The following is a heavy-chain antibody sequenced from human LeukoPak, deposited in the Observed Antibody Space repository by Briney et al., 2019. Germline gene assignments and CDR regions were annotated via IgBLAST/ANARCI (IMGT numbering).Heavy chain of an antibody. J-gene: IGHJ4*02. CDR3: ARGRRRIAAPGATPPAPYFDF. Sequence: PGGSLRLSCAASGFTFSSYWMHWVRQTPGKGLMWVSRIESNGLALYADSVRDRFTISRDNAKNSLYLQMNSLRAEDTAVYYCARGRRRIAAPGATPPAPYFDFWGQGTLVTVSS. D-gene: IGHD6-13*01. CDR2: IESNGLA. V-gene: IGHV3-74*01. CDR1: GFTFSSYW.